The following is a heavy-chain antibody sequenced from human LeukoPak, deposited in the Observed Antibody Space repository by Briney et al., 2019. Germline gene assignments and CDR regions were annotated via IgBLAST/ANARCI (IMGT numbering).Heavy chain of an antibody. CDR3: ARFTEGYDRSGPHGEYYFDY. V-gene: IGHV4-39*01. D-gene: IGHD3-22*01. J-gene: IGHJ4*02. Sequence: SETLSLTCTVSGGSISSSSYYWGWIRQPPGKGLEWIGSIYYSGSTYYNPSLKSRVTISVDTSKNQFSLKLSSVTAADTAVYYCARFTEGYDRSGPHGEYYFDYWGQGTLVTVSS. CDR2: IYYSGST. CDR1: GGSISSSSYY.